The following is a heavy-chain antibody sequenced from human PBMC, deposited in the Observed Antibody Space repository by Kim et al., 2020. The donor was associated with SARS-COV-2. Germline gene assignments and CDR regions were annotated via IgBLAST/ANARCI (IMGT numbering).Heavy chain of an antibody. V-gene: IGHV4-31*03. CDR3: AREVDDSSGYYTGTRVDY. CDR1: GGSISSGGYY. CDR2: IYYSGST. D-gene: IGHD3-22*01. Sequence: SETLSLTCTVSGGSISSGGYYWSWIRQHPGKGLEWFGYIYYSGSTYYNPSLKSRVTISVDTSKNEFSLKLSSVTAADTAVYYCAREVDDSSGYYTGTRVDYWGQGTLVTVSS. J-gene: IGHJ4*02.